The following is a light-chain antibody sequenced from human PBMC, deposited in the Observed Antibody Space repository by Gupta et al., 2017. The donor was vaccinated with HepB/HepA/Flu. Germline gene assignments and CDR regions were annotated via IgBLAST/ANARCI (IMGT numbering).Light chain of an antibody. Sequence: QAVLRQEHARTVSPARTVTLTCAFNTGAVTNGFFPSWFQQKPGQAPRPRIYTTNRKYSWTPFLFSAAVRGGKAALTWAQVEAEAEAEYYYLLFYGDAWVFGGGTKLTVL. J-gene: IGLJ3*02. CDR3: LLFYGDAWV. CDR2: TTN. CDR1: TGAVTNGFF. V-gene: IGLV7-43*01.